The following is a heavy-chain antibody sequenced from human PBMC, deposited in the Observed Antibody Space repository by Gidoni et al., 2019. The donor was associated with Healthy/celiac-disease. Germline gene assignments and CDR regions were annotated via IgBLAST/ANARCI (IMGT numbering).Heavy chain of an antibody. CDR3: ARGDFFISSFEWKITGVDY. Sequence: QVQLVESGGGVGQAGRYLRLYCPASGFPLSSYGTTWVRQAPGKGLGWVAVIWSDGSNKYYADSVQGRFTISRDNSKNTLYLQMNSLRAEDTAVYYCARGDFFISSFEWKITGVDYWGQGTLVTVSS. CDR2: IWSDGSNK. V-gene: IGHV3-33*01. J-gene: IGHJ4*02. CDR1: GFPLSSYG. D-gene: IGHD7-27*01.